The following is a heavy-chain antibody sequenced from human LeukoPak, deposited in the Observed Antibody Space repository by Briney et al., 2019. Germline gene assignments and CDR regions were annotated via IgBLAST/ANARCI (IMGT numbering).Heavy chain of an antibody. V-gene: IGHV1-2*02. Sequence: ASVKVSCKASGYTFTDYYIHWVRQAPGQGLEWMGWINPNNGGTNYAQKFQGRVTMTRDTSISTAYMELSRLRSDDTAVYYCAREVDYYDTSDYFPLGYWGQGTLVTVSS. J-gene: IGHJ4*02. CDR1: GYTFTDYY. CDR3: AREVDYYDTSDYFPLGY. D-gene: IGHD3-22*01. CDR2: INPNNGGT.